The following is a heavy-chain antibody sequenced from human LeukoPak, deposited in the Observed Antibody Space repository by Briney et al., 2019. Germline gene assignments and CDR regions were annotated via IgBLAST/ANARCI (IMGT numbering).Heavy chain of an antibody. CDR3: ARASPIHY. CDR2: IYHSGST. CDR1: GGSISSGGYY. J-gene: IGHJ4*02. Sequence: PSETLSLTCTVSGGSISSGGYYWSWIRQPPGKGLEWIGYIYHSGSTYYNPSLKSRVTISVDRSKNQFSLKLSSVTAADTAVYYCARASPIHYWGQGTLVTVSS. V-gene: IGHV4-30-2*01. D-gene: IGHD2-2*01.